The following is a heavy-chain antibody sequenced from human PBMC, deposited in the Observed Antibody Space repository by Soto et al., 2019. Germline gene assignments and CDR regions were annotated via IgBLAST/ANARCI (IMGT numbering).Heavy chain of an antibody. CDR1: GDTFTGHA. Sequence: QVQLVQSGAEVKKPGSSVRVSCKASGDTFTGHAITWVRQAPAQGLEWLGVITPLLGTANYAPNFQGRVTITADDSATTTYLDLTSLKFDDTAVYYCARLRLEPEGANIPLMFGLDVWGQGTTVNVSS. D-gene: IGHD2-8*01. V-gene: IGHV1-69*01. J-gene: IGHJ6*02. CDR3: ARLRLEPEGANIPLMFGLDV. CDR2: ITPLLGTA.